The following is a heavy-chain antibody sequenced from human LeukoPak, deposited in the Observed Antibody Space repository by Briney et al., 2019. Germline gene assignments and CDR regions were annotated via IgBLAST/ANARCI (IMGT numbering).Heavy chain of an antibody. V-gene: IGHV5-51*01. CDR1: GYTFSSYW. Sequence: GESLKISCKASGYTFSSYWIGWVRQMPGKGLEWVSIFYPGDADTRYSPSFQGHVTVSADKSMSTAYLQWSSLKASDTALYYCARQRDGFFDYWGQGTLVTASS. CDR2: FYPGDADT. D-gene: IGHD5-24*01. J-gene: IGHJ4*02. CDR3: ARQRDGFFDY.